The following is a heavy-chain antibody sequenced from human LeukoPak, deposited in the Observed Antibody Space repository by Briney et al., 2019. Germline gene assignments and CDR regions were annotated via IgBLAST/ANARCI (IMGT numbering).Heavy chain of an antibody. CDR3: SRDRLGGLDL. Sequence: GGSLRLSCAASGFDFSTYAINWVRQAPGKGLEWVSSISTMSNYIFYGDSVKGRFTISRDNAKNSVYLQMNGLRPEDTAVYYCSRDRLGGLDLWGQGTPVTVSS. CDR1: GFDFSTYA. CDR2: ISTMSNYI. D-gene: IGHD5-12*01. V-gene: IGHV3-21*01. J-gene: IGHJ5*02.